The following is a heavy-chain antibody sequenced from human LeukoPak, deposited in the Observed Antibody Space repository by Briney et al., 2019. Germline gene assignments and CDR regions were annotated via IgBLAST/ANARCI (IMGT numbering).Heavy chain of an antibody. CDR1: GYSFTSYG. CDR3: ARVPSGGPFDY. CDR2: ISAYNGNT. D-gene: IGHD2-15*01. Sequence: ASVKVSCTASGYSFTSYGISWVRQAPGQGLEWMGWISAYNGNTNYAQRLQGRVTMTTDTSTITAYMELRSLTSDDTAVYYCARVPSGGPFDYCGQGTLVTVSS. V-gene: IGHV1-18*01. J-gene: IGHJ4*02.